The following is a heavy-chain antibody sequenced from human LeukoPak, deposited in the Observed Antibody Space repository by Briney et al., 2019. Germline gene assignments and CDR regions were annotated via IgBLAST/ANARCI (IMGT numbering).Heavy chain of an antibody. J-gene: IGHJ4*02. D-gene: IGHD2-8*01. Sequence: PSETLALTCTVSGGSISSYYWSWIRQPPGKGLEWIGYISYSGSTNYNPSLKSRVTISADTSKNQFSLKLSSVTAADTAMYYCARHNGRLDHTPLDSWGRGTLVTVSS. CDR1: GGSISSYY. CDR3: ARHNGRLDHTPLDS. CDR2: ISYSGST. V-gene: IGHV4-59*08.